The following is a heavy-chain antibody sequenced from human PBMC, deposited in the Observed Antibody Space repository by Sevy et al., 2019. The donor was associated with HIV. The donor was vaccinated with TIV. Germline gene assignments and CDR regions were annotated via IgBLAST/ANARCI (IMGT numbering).Heavy chain of an antibody. Sequence: ASVKVSCKASGYIFTDYYIHWVRQAPGQGLEWMAWINSDSGVTNYAQRFQGEVTVNRDTSLSTAYLELSRLKSNDTAIYYCARLTTKPTSDLYGMDVWGQGTTVTVSS. CDR2: INSDSGVT. D-gene: IGHD4-17*01. J-gene: IGHJ6*02. CDR1: GYIFTDYY. V-gene: IGHV1-2*02. CDR3: ARLTTKPTSDLYGMDV.